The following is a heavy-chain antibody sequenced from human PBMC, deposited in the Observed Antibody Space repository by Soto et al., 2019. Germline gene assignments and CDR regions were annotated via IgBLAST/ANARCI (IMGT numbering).Heavy chain of an antibody. CDR2: ISIVGSST. CDR3: VTGVYICNYYLFDY. D-gene: IGHD1-26*01. J-gene: IGHJ4*02. V-gene: IGHV3-48*03. CDR1: GFTFSGYE. Sequence: GGSLRLACAASGFTFSGYEMNWVRQAPGRGLEWISYISIVGSSTDYGDSVKGRFIISRDNGKNSLFLQMNSLGADDTAVYYCVTGVYICNYYLFDYWGQGTLVTVSS.